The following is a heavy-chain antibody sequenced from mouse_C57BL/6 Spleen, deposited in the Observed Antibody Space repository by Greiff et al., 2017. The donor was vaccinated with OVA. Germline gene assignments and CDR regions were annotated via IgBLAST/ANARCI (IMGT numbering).Heavy chain of an antibody. V-gene: IGHV1-42*01. Sequence: VQLQQSGPELVKPGASVKISCKASGYSFTGYYMNWVKQSPEKSLEWIGEINPSTGGTTYNQKFKAKATLTVDKSSSTAYMQLKSLTSEDSAVDYCARSYDDPCDYWGQGTTRTVSS. J-gene: IGHJ2*01. CDR2: INPSTGGT. D-gene: IGHD2-3*01. CDR3: ARSYDDPCDY. CDR1: GYSFTGYY.